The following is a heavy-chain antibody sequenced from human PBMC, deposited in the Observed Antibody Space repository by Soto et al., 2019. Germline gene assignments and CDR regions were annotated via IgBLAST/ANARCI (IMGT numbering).Heavy chain of an antibody. CDR3: ARAAYYYESSGYYPGDY. J-gene: IGHJ4*02. D-gene: IGHD3-22*01. V-gene: IGHV1-46*01. CDR2: INPSNGNT. CDR1: GYTFTSYY. Sequence: ASVKVSCKASGYTFTSYYMHWVRQAPGQGLEWMGRINPSNGNTKDAQKFQGRVTLTRDTSASTVYMEVSSLRSEDTAVYYCARAAYYYESSGYYPGDYWGQGTLVTV.